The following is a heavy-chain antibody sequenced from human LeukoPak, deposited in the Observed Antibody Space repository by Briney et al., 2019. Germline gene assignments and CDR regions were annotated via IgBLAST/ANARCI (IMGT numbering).Heavy chain of an antibody. CDR2: IIPIFGTA. CDR3: ARATHIVVVTATLRLPVWFDP. Sequence: SVKVSCKASGGTFSSYAISWVRQAPGRGLEWMGGIIPIFGTANYAQKFQGRVTITADESTSTACMELSSLRSEDTAVYYCARATHIVVVTATLRLPVWFDPWGQGTLVTVSS. D-gene: IGHD2-21*02. CDR1: GGTFSSYA. J-gene: IGHJ5*02. V-gene: IGHV1-69*13.